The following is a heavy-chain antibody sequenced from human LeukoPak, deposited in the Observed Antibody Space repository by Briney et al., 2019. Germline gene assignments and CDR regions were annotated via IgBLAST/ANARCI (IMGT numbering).Heavy chain of an antibody. D-gene: IGHD1-20*01. CDR3: ARRNYNWNDFDY. CDR2: IYCTGIA. V-gene: IGHV4-39*01. CDR1: GGSISSSSYY. J-gene: IGHJ4*02. Sequence: SETLSLTCTVSGGSISSSSYYWGWIRQPPGKGLEWIGSIYCTGIAYYNPSLKSRVTISVDTSKNQFSLKLSSVTAADTAVYYCARRNYNWNDFDYWGQGTLVTVSS.